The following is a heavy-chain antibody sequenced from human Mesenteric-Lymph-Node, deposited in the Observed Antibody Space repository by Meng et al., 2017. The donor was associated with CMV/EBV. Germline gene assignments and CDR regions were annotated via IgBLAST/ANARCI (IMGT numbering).Heavy chain of an antibody. CDR2: IYSGGST. Sequence: GESLKISCAASGFVFDHYSLIWVRQGPGKGLEWVSVIYSGGSTYYADSVKGRFTISRDNSKNTLYLQMNSLRVEDTAVYYCARVIHDYGDYGRFDYWGQGTLVTVSS. J-gene: IGHJ4*02. D-gene: IGHD4-17*01. V-gene: IGHV3-66*02. CDR3: ARVIHDYGDYGRFDY. CDR1: GFVFDHYS.